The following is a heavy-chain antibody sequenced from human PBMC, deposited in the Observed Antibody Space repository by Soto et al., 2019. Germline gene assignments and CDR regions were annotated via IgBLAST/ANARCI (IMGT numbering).Heavy chain of an antibody. Sequence: ASVKVSCKASGYTFTGYYIHWVRQAPGQGLEWMGWINPNSGGTNYAQKFQGRVTMTRDTSISTAYMELSRLRSDDTAVYYCARLTVPLDIVVLPAASYDYWGQGTLVTVSS. CDR2: INPNSGGT. CDR3: ARLTVPLDIVVLPAASYDY. J-gene: IGHJ4*02. V-gene: IGHV1-2*02. CDR1: GYTFTGYY. D-gene: IGHD2-2*01.